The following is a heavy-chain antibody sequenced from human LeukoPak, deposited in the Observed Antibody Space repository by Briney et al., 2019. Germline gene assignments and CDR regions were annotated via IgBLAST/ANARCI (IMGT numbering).Heavy chain of an antibody. D-gene: IGHD2-2*01. CDR3: ARSPIVPAASYYYYYYGMDV. V-gene: IGHV1-2*02. CDR2: INPNSGGT. Sequence: ASVKVSCKASGYTFTGYYMHWVRQAPGQGLEWMGWINPNSGGTNYAQKFQGRVTMTRDTSISTAYMELSRLRSDDTAVYYCARSPIVPAASYYYYYYGMDVWGQGTTVNVSS. J-gene: IGHJ6*02. CDR1: GYTFTGYY.